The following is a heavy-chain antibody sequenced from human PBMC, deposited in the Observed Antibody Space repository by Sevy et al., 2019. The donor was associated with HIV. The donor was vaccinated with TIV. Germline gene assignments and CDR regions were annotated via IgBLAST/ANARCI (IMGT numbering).Heavy chain of an antibody. Sequence: GGSLRLSCAASGFTFSSYAMSWVRQAPGKGLEWVSAISGSGGSTYYADSVKGRFTISRDNSKNTLYLQMNSLRAEDTAVYYWGKVGRVAGIYYFDYWGQGTLVTVSS. J-gene: IGHJ4*02. CDR3: GKVGRVAGIYYFDY. D-gene: IGHD6-19*01. CDR1: GFTFSSYA. V-gene: IGHV3-23*01. CDR2: ISGSGGST.